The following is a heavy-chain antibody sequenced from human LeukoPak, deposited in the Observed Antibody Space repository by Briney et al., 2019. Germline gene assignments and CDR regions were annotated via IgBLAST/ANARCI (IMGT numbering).Heavy chain of an antibody. J-gene: IGHJ5*02. D-gene: IGHD4-17*01. V-gene: IGHV1-46*01. Sequence: ASVKVSCKASGYTFTSYYMHWVRQAPGQGLEWMGIINPSGGSTSYAQKFQGRVTITADESTSTAYMELSSLRSEDTAVYYCARAAMTTVTWSWFDPWGQGTLVTVSS. CDR1: GYTFTSYY. CDR3: ARAAMTTVTWSWFDP. CDR2: INPSGGST.